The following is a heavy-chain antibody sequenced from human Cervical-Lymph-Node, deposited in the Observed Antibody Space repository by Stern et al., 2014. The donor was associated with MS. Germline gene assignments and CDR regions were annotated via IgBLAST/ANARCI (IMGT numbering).Heavy chain of an antibody. CDR1: GFTFTRSG. CDR2: ISYDGSYK. Sequence: QVQLVGSGGGVVQPGRSLRLSCAASGFTFTRSGMHWVRQAPGKGLEWVAVISYDGSYKSYADSVNGRFTIARDNSKNTLFLQMNSLRADDTAVYYCVKGELGPPRGYYYYGMDVWGQGTTVTVSS. V-gene: IGHV3-30*18. D-gene: IGHD7-27*01. CDR3: VKGELGPPRGYYYYGMDV. J-gene: IGHJ6*02.